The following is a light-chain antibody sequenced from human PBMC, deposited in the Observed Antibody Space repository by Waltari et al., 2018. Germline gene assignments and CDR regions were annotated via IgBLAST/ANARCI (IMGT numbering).Light chain of an antibody. V-gene: IGLV1-40*01. CDR3: QSYDSSLSGPVV. CDR2: RNT. CDR1: RSNIGAVYD. J-gene: IGLJ2*01. Sequence: QSVLTQPPSVPGAPGQTVTIPCTGSRSNIGAVYDVHWYQQVPGTAPKLLLFRNTNRPSGVPDRFSGSKSGTSASLAITGLRAEDEAYYYCQSYDSSLSGPVVFGGGTRLIVL.